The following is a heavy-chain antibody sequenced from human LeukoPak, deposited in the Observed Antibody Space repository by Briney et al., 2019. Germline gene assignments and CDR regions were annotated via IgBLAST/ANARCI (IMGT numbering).Heavy chain of an antibody. Sequence: VASVKVSCKASGYTFTGYYMHWVRQAPGQGLEWMGIINPSGGSTSYAQKFQGRVTMTRDTSTSTVYMELSSLRSEDTAVYYCARGVLQGPFYYYYYMDVWGKGTTVTVSS. V-gene: IGHV1-46*01. CDR3: ARGVLQGPFYYYYYMDV. D-gene: IGHD5-24*01. J-gene: IGHJ6*03. CDR1: GYTFTGYY. CDR2: INPSGGST.